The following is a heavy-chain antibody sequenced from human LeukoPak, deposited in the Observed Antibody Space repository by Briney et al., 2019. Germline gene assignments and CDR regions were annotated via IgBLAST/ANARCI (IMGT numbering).Heavy chain of an antibody. J-gene: IGHJ5*02. D-gene: IGHD1-26*01. CDR2: IYYSGST. CDR3: ARPLPRTSGSYWFDP. Sequence: PSETLSLTCTVSGGSISSSSYYWGWIRQPPGKGLEWIGSIYYSGSTYYNPSLKSRVTISVDTSKNQFSLKLSSVTAADTAVYYCARPLPRTSGSYWFDPWGQGTLVTVSS. V-gene: IGHV4-39*01. CDR1: GGSISSSSYY.